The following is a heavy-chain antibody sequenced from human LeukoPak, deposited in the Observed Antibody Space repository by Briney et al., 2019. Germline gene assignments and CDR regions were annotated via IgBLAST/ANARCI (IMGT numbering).Heavy chain of an antibody. Sequence: SETLSLTCAVYGGSFSGYYWSWIRQPPGKGLEWIGEINHSGSTTYNPSLKSRVTISVDTSKNQFSLKLSSVTAADTAVYYCARGALVGATSPGFDYWGQGTLVTVSS. J-gene: IGHJ4*02. D-gene: IGHD1-26*01. CDR2: INHSGST. CDR3: ARGALVGATSPGFDY. CDR1: GGSFSGYY. V-gene: IGHV4-34*01.